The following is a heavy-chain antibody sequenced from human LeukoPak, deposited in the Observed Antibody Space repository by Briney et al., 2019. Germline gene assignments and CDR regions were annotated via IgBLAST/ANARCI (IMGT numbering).Heavy chain of an antibody. Sequence: SQTLSLTCTVSGGSISSGGYYWSWIRQHPGKGLEWIGYIYYSGSTYYNPSLKSRVTISVDTSKNQFSLKLSSVTAADTAVYYCARGADTAMVIAYYFDYWGQGTLVTVSS. CDR1: GGSISSGGYY. V-gene: IGHV4-31*03. J-gene: IGHJ4*02. CDR2: IYYSGST. D-gene: IGHD5-18*01. CDR3: ARGADTAMVIAYYFDY.